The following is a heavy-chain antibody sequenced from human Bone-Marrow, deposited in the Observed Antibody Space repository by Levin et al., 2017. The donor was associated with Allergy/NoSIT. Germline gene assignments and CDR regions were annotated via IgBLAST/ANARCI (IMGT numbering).Heavy chain of an antibody. Sequence: PGESLKISCKASGYIFVNYGVTWMRQAPGQGLEWVGWIGASSGQTYYAQRLQDRLTVTVDTSTSTAYMELRSLTSDDTAVYYCARHGAGADPWGQGTLVTVSS. V-gene: IGHV1-18*01. D-gene: IGHD1-26*01. CDR1: GYIFVNYG. CDR3: ARHGAGADP. CDR2: IGASSGQT. J-gene: IGHJ5*02.